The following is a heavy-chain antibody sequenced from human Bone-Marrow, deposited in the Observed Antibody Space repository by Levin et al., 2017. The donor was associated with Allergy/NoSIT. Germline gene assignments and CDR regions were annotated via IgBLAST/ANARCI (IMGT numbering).Heavy chain of an antibody. J-gene: IGHJ3*02. Sequence: TPSETLSLTCAVYGGSFSGYYWSWIRQPPGKGLEWIGEINHSGSTNYNPSLKSRVTISVDTSKNQFSLKLSSVTAADTAVYYCARVKGRQQLPRGRAFDIWGQGTMVTVSS. D-gene: IGHD6-13*01. CDR3: ARVKGRQQLPRGRAFDI. CDR2: INHSGST. CDR1: GGSFSGYY. V-gene: IGHV4-34*01.